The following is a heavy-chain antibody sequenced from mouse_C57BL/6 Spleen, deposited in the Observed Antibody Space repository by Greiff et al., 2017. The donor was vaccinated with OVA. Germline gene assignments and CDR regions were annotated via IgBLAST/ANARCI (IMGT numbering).Heavy chain of an antibody. D-gene: IGHD1-1*01. CDR2: IDPSDSYT. V-gene: IGHV1-69*01. J-gene: IGHJ2*01. CDR3: ARAVTTVVATFDY. Sequence: VKLQQPGAELVMPGASVKLSCKASGYTFTSYWMHWVKQRPGQGLEWIGEIDPSDSYTNYNQKFKGKSTLTVDKSSSTAYMQLSSLTSEDSAVYYCARAVTTVVATFDYWGQGTTLTVSS. CDR1: GYTFTSYW.